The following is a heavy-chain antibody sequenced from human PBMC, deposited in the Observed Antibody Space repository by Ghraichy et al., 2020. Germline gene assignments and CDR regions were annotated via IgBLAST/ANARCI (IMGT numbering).Heavy chain of an antibody. CDR2: IYYSGST. CDR1: GGSISSYY. J-gene: IGHJ5*02. D-gene: IGHD3-22*01. CDR3: ARDAYDSSGYGNWFDP. Sequence: SETLSLTCTVSGGSISSYYWSWIRQPPGKGLEWIGYIYYSGSTNYNPSLKSRVTISVDTSKNQFSLKLSSVTAADTAVYYCARDAYDSSGYGNWFDPWGQGTLVTVSS. V-gene: IGHV4-59*01.